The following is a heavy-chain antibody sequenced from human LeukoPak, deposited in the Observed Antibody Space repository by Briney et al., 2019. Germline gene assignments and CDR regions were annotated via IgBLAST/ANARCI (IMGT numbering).Heavy chain of an antibody. Sequence: GGSLRLSCAPSGFTFRSYTLNWVRQAPGKGLEWVSAISGSGGSTYYADSVKGRFTISRDNSKNTLYLQMNSLRAEDTAVYYCAKGASSGSYFPASSFFDYWGQGTLVTVSS. J-gene: IGHJ4*02. V-gene: IGHV3-23*01. CDR3: AKGASSGSYFPASSFFDY. CDR2: ISGSGGST. D-gene: IGHD1-26*01. CDR1: GFTFRSYT.